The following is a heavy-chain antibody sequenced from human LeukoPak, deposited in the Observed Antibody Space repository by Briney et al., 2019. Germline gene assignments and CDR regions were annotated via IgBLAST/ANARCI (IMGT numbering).Heavy chain of an antibody. Sequence: GGSLRLSCAASGFTVSTYDMHWGRQATGKGLEWVSGIDAAGDPYYADSVKGRFTISRENAKNSLDLQMNSLRAGDTAVYYCARAPPRYYYNGMDVWGKGTTVTVS. J-gene: IGHJ6*04. V-gene: IGHV3-13*05. CDR3: ARAPPRYYYNGMDV. CDR1: GFTVSTYD. D-gene: IGHD1-14*01. CDR2: IDAAGDP.